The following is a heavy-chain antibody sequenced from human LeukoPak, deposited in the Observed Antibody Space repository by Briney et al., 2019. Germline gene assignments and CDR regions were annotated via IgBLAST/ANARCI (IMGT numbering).Heavy chain of an antibody. CDR2: IYYSGST. J-gene: IGHJ4*02. D-gene: IGHD3-22*01. CDR3: ASGYFGYYFDY. V-gene: IGHV4-39*07. Sequence: WVRQTPGKGLEWIGSIYYSGSTYYNPSLKSRVTISVDTSKNQFSLKLSSVTAADTAVYYCASGYFGYYFDYWGQGTLVTVSS.